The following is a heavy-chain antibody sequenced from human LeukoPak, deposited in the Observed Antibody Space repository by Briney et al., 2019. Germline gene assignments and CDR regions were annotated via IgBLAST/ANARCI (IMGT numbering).Heavy chain of an antibody. D-gene: IGHD2-8*01. CDR3: ARGVSWDYFDY. CDR1: GGSISSYN. CDR2: IYYSGST. Sequence: SETLSLTCTVSGGSISSYNWSWIRQPPGKGLEWIGYIYYSGSTNYNPSLKSRVTISVDTSKNQFSLKLSSVTAADTAVYYCARGVSWDYFDYWGQGTLVTVSS. V-gene: IGHV4-59*01. J-gene: IGHJ4*02.